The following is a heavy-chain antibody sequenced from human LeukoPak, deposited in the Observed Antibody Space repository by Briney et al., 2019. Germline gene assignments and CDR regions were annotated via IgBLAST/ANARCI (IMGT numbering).Heavy chain of an antibody. Sequence: ASVKVSCKASGYTFTSYYMHWVRQAPGQGLEWMGIINPSGGSTSYAQKFQGRVTMTGDMSTSTVYMELSSLRSEDTAVYYCAREYIVATMGDYWGQGTLVTVSS. D-gene: IGHD5-12*01. V-gene: IGHV1-46*01. CDR1: GYTFTSYY. CDR2: INPSGGST. J-gene: IGHJ4*02. CDR3: AREYIVATMGDY.